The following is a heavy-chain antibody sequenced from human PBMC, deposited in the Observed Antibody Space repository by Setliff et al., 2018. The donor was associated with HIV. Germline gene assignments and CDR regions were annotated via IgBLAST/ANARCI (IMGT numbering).Heavy chain of an antibody. J-gene: IGHJ4*02. CDR3: ARRSTVARGVDCFDL. CDR2: VDYSGSS. V-gene: IGHV4-59*08. CDR1: GDSMRTNY. Sequence: SETLSLTCSVSGDSMRTNYWTWIRQSPGKGLEWIGHVDYSGSSTYNPSLNSRVTLSIDTSKSQFSLRLSSVTAADTAPYYCARRSTVARGVDCFDLWGQGTQVTVSS. D-gene: IGHD3-10*01.